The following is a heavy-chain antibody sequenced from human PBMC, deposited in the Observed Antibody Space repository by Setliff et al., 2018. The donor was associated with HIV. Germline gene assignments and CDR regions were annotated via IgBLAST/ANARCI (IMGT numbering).Heavy chain of an antibody. CDR2: FYTSGST. Sequence: PSETLSLTCTVSGGSINTYYWSWIRQPAGKGLEWIGRFYTSGSTNYNPSLKSRVTMSVDTSKNQFSLKLSSVTAADTAVYYCASFLWGGWFGGYDAFDIWGQGTLVTVSS. CDR1: GGSINTYY. CDR3: ASFLWGGWFGGYDAFDI. V-gene: IGHV4-4*07. D-gene: IGHD3-10*01. J-gene: IGHJ3*02.